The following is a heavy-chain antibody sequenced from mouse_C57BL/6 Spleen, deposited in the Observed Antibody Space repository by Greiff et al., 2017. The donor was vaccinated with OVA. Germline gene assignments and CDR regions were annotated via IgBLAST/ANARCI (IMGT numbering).Heavy chain of an antibody. J-gene: IGHJ2*01. CDR2: IYPGDGDT. D-gene: IGHD1-1*01. Sequence: VQLQQSGAELVKPGASVKISCKASGYAFSSYWMNWVKQRPGKGLEWIGHIYPGDGDTNYNGKFKGKATLTADKSSSTAYMQLSSLTSEDSAVYFCATGFITTVVGSFDYWGQGTTLTVSS. CDR1: GYAFSSYW. CDR3: ATGFITTVVGSFDY. V-gene: IGHV1-80*01.